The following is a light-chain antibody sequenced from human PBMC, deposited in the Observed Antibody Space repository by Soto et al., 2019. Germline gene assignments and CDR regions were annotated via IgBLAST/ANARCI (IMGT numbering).Light chain of an antibody. CDR3: GSITRSSTSV. CDR1: ISDVGGFEY. Sequence: QSALGQPASVSGSPGQSITISCTGTISDVGGFEYVSWYQHQPGKAPKLIIYEVTKRPSGVSNRFSGSKSGNTAYLTISGIQAEDEGDYYCGSITRSSTSVFGTGTKVTVL. CDR2: EVT. J-gene: IGLJ1*01. V-gene: IGLV2-14*01.